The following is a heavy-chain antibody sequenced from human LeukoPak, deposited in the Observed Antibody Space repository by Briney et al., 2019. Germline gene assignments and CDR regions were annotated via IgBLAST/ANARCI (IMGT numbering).Heavy chain of an antibody. J-gene: IGHJ4*02. D-gene: IGHD6-13*01. CDR3: ARDHDSWRSDY. Sequence: SETLSLTCTVSGVSISSYYWSWIRQPPGKGLEWIGYIYYSGSTNYNPSLKSRVTISVDTSKNQFSLKLSSVTAADAAVYYCARDHDSWRSDYWGQGTLVTVSS. V-gene: IGHV4-59*01. CDR1: GVSISSYY. CDR2: IYYSGST.